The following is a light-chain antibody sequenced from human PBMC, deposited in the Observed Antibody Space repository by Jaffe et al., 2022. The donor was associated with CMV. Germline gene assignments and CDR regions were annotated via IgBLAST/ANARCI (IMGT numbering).Light chain of an antibody. J-gene: IGLJ2*01. CDR1: SSDIGGYNY. CDR3: CSYAGSYTYVI. V-gene: IGLV2-11*01. Sequence: QSALTQPRAVSGSPGQSVTISCIGSSSDIGGYNYVSWYQQHPDKAPKLIIYNVSKRPSGVPDRFSGSKSGNTASLTISGLQAEDEADYYCCSYAGSYTYVIFGGGTRLTVL. CDR2: NVS.